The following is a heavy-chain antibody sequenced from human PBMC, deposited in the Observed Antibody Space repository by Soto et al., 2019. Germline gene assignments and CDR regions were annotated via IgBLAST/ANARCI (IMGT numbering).Heavy chain of an antibody. D-gene: IGHD2-15*01. CDR3: ARGYVGSWAHFDY. V-gene: IGHV3-23*01. CDR1: GFTFGNYA. CDR2: ISDSSSKT. J-gene: IGHJ4*02. Sequence: VQLLESGGALTQPGGSLRLSCSASGFTFGNYAMNWVRQAPGKGLEWVSSISDSSSKTYYADSVKGRFTISRDNSKNMLLLQLNTLRADDTAVYFCARGYVGSWAHFDYWGQGTQVIVSS.